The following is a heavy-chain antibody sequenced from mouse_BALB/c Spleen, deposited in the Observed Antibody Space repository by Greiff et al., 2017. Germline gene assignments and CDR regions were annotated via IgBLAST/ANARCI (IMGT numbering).Heavy chain of an antibody. V-gene: IGHV5-17*02. Sequence: EVKLMESGGGLVQPGGSRKLSCAASGFTFSSFGMHWVRQAPEKGLEWVAYISSGSSTIYYADTVKGRFTISRDNPKNTLFLQMTSLRSEDTAMYYCARSDGREFAYWGQGTLVTVSA. CDR3: ARSDGREFAY. CDR1: GFTFSSFG. D-gene: IGHD1-1*02. J-gene: IGHJ3*01. CDR2: ISSGSSTI.